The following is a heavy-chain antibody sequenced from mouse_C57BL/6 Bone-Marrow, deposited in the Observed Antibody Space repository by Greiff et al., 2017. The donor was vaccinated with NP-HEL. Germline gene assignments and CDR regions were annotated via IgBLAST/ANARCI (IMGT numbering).Heavy chain of an antibody. V-gene: IGHV15-2*01. CDR3: ARITTVVATKDWYFDV. CDR2: ILPSIGRT. J-gene: IGHJ1*03. D-gene: IGHD1-1*01. CDR1: DSEVFPIAY. Sequence: HVQLQQSGSELRSPGSSVKLSCKDFDSEVFPIAYMSWVRQKPGHGFEWIGGILPSIGRTIYGEKFEDKATLDADTLSNTAYLELNSLTSEDSAIYDCARITTVVATKDWYFDVWGTGTTVTVSS.